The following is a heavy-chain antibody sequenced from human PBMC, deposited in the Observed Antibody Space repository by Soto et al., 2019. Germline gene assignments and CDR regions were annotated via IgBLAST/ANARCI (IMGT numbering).Heavy chain of an antibody. Sequence: SETLSLTCAVYGGSFSGYYWSWIRQPPGKGLEWIGEINHSGSTNYNPSLKSRVTISVDTSKNQFSLKLSSVTAADTAVYYCARGWGVVLMIPFDYWGQGTLVTVSS. CDR3: ARGWGVVLMIPFDY. D-gene: IGHD2-8*01. J-gene: IGHJ4*02. V-gene: IGHV4-34*01. CDR2: INHSGST. CDR1: GGSFSGYY.